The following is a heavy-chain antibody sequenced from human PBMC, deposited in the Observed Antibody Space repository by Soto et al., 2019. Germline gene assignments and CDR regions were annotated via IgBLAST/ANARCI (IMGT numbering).Heavy chain of an antibody. D-gene: IGHD1-26*01. CDR3: ARVGVGAWYFDS. CDR1: GFTFSNYW. V-gene: IGHV3-74*01. Sequence: HPGGSLRLSCAASGFTFSNYWMHWVRQVPGKGLVWVSRINSDGSTTSYADSVEGRFTISRDNAKNTLYLQMNSLRPEDTAVYYCARVGVGAWYFDSWGQGALVTVSS. CDR2: INSDGSTT. J-gene: IGHJ4*02.